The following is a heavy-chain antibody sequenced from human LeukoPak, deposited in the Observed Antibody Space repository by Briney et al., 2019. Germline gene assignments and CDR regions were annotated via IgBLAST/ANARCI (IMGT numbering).Heavy chain of an antibody. CDR1: GYTFTSYY. Sequence: GASVKVSCKASGYTFTSYYMHWVRQAPGQGLEWMGIINPSGGSTSYAQKFQSRVTMTRDMSTSTVYMELRSLRSDDTAVYYCAREGAHFDYWGQGTLVTVSS. CDR2: INPSGGST. J-gene: IGHJ4*02. V-gene: IGHV1-46*01. D-gene: IGHD3-16*01. CDR3: AREGAHFDY.